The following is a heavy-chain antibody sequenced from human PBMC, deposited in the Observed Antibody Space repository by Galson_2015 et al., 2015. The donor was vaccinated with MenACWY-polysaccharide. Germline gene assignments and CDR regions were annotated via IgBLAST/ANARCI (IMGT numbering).Heavy chain of an antibody. CDR1: GFNVGGLY. CDR3: ARGAQRFFDY. V-gene: IGHV3-53*01. J-gene: IGHJ4*02. Sequence: SLRLSCAASGFNVGGLYMSWVRQAPGERPDWVSIMYRGGFPEVVDTGEGRFPVARVLSKNTVYLQMNSLKVEDTAVYYCARGAQRFFDYWGQGRLVTVSA. CDR2: MYRGGFP.